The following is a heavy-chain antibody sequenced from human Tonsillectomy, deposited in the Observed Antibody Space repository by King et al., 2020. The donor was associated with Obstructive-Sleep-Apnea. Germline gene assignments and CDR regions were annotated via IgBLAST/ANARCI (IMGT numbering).Heavy chain of an antibody. Sequence: VQLQESGPGLVKPSETLSLICTVSGGSISSYYWSWIRQPPGKGLEWVGYIYHSGSTNYNPSLKSRLNISVDKSKNHFSLNLSSVTAADPAVYYCARERSYDSSGYYRGSHYFDYWGQGILVTVSS. D-gene: IGHD3-22*01. CDR1: GGSISSYY. CDR3: ARERSYDSSGYYRGSHYFDY. CDR2: IYHSGST. V-gene: IGHV4-59*01. J-gene: IGHJ4*02.